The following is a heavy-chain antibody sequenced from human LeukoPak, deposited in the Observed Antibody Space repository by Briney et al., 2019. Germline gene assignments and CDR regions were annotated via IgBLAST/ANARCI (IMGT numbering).Heavy chain of an antibody. J-gene: IGHJ4*02. CDR2: ISSSGSTI. V-gene: IGHV3-48*03. CDR1: GFTFSSYE. Sequence: GGSLRLSCAASGFTFSSYEMNWVRQAPGKGLEWVSYISSSGSTIYYADSVKGRFTISRDNAKNSLYLQMNSLRAEDTAVYYCARDRDDGGFEYWGQGTLVTVSS. D-gene: IGHD4-23*01. CDR3: ARDRDDGGFEY.